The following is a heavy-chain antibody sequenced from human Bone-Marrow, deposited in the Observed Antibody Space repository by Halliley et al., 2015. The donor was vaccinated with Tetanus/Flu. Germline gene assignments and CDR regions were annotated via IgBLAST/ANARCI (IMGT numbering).Heavy chain of an antibody. Sequence: SGDDTHYADSVKGRFTISRDNSKNTLSLQMNSLRAEDTAVYYCATSPHDSSGYYYVPVAYYFDFWGQGTLVTVSS. V-gene: IGHV3-23*01. J-gene: IGHJ4*02. CDR3: ATSPHDSSGYYYVPVAYYFDF. CDR2: SGDDT. D-gene: IGHD3-22*01.